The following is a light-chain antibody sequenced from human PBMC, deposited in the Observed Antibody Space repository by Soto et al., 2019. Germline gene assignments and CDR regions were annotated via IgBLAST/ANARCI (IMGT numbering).Light chain of an antibody. J-gene: IGKJ4*01. Sequence: IQLTQAPSSLSASVGDRVTITCRASQAINSYLAWDQQKPGKDPKLLIYAASTLQRGVPSRFSGSGSGTDFTLTISRLQPEDFATYYCQQRNTDPLTFGGGTKVEI. CDR3: QQRNTDPLT. CDR2: AAS. V-gene: IGKV1-9*01. CDR1: QAINSY.